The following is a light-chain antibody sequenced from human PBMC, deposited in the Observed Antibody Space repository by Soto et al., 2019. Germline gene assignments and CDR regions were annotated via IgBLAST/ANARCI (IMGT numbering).Light chain of an antibody. CDR2: DVS. Sequence: QSALTQPRSVSGSPGQSVTISCTGTSSDVGGYNYVSWYQQHPGKAPKLMIYDVSKRPSGVPDRFSGSKSGNTASLTISGLQAEDEADYYCNSYTSTFTWVFGGGTKLTVL. J-gene: IGLJ3*02. CDR3: NSYTSTFTWV. V-gene: IGLV2-11*01. CDR1: SSDVGGYNY.